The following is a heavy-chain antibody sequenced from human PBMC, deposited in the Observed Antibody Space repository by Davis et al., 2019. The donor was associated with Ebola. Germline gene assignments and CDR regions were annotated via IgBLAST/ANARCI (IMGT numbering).Heavy chain of an antibody. CDR3: ARGWWKSGMDV. D-gene: IGHD6-19*01. J-gene: IGHJ6*02. CDR2: TYYSSKWYN. Sequence: HSQTLSLTCAISGDSVSGSSGAWNWIRQSPSRGLEWLGRTYYSSKWYNESALSVKSRITINPDTSKNQFSLQLNSVTPEDTAVYYCARGWWKSGMDVWGQGTTVTVSS. CDR1: GDSVSGSSGA. V-gene: IGHV6-1*01.